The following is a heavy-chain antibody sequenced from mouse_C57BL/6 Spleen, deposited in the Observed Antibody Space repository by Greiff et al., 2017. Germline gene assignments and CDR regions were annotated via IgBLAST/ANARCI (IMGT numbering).Heavy chain of an antibody. CDR1: GYTFTEYT. Sequence: VQLQQSGAELVKPGASVKLSCKASGYTFTEYTIHWVKQRPGQGLEWIGWFYPGSGSIKYNEKFKDKATLTVDKSSSTVYMELSSLTSEDSAVYFCARHDEGYYGSSQYYFDYWGQGTTLTVSS. D-gene: IGHD1-1*01. CDR3: ARHDEGYYGSSQYYFDY. V-gene: IGHV1-62-2*01. J-gene: IGHJ2*01. CDR2: FYPGSGSI.